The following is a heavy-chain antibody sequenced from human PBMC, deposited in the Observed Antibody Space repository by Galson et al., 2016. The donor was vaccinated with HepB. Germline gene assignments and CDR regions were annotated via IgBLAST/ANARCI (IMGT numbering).Heavy chain of an antibody. V-gene: IGHV3-7*04. J-gene: IGHJ3*01. CDR1: GFNFRSYE. CDR3: GRDPGFAAAAHAFDL. Sequence: SLRLSCAASGFNFRSYEMTWVRQAPGKGLEWVANILFDGSQNHYLDSVKGRFTISRDNAKNSLYLQMSNLGVEDTAVYYCGRDPGFAAAAHAFDLWGQGTTVTVSS. CDR2: ILFDGSQN. D-gene: IGHD6-13*01.